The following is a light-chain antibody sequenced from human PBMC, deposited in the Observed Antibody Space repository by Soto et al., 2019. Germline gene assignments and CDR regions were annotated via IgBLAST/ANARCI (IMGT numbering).Light chain of an antibody. CDR2: EVS. J-gene: IGLJ3*02. Sequence: QSALTQPPSASGSPGQSVTISCTGTSSDVGGYNYVSWYQQHPGKAPKLMIYEVSKRPSGVPDRFSGSKSGNTASLTVSGLQAEDEADYYCSSYAGRNINWVFGGGTKLTVL. V-gene: IGLV2-8*01. CDR1: SSDVGGYNY. CDR3: SSYAGRNINWV.